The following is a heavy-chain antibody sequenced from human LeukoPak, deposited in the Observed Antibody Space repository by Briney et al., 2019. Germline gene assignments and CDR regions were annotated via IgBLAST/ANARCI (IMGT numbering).Heavy chain of an antibody. V-gene: IGHV7-4-1*02. Sequence: GASVKVSCKASGYTFTSYAMNWVRQAPGQGLEWMGWINTNTGNPTYAQGFTGRFVFSLDTSVSTAYLQISSLKAEDTAVYYCAKAIVVPAAIGLGYYYYGMDVWGRGTTVTVSS. D-gene: IGHD2-2*02. CDR1: GYTFTSYA. CDR3: AKAIVVPAAIGLGYYYYGMDV. J-gene: IGHJ6*02. CDR2: INTNTGNP.